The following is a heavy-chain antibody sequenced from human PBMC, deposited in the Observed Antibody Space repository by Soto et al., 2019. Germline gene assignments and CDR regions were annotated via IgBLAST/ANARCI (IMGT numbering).Heavy chain of an antibody. V-gene: IGHV1-8*01. D-gene: IGHD3-3*01. CDR2: MNPNSGNT. Sequence: QVQLVQSGAEVKKPGASVKVSCKASGYTFTSYDINWVRQATGQGLEWIGWMNPNSGNTGYAQKFQGRVTMTRNTAISTAYMELSSLRSEDTAVYYCARDTHITIFGVVISDNWFDPWGQGTLVTVSS. CDR3: ARDTHITIFGVVISDNWFDP. J-gene: IGHJ5*02. CDR1: GYTFTSYD.